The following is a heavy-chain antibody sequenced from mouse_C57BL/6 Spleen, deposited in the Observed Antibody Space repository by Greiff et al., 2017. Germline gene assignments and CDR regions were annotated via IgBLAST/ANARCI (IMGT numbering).Heavy chain of an antibody. CDR1: GFTFSDYG. CDR2: ISSGSSTI. V-gene: IGHV5-17*01. CDR3: ARSNYYGSSYGFAY. D-gene: IGHD1-1*01. J-gene: IGHJ3*01. Sequence: EVKVVESGGGLVKPGGSLKLSCAASGFTFSDYGMHWVRQAPEKGLEWVAYISSGSSTIYYADTVKGRFTISRDNAKNTLFLQMTSLRSEDTAMYYCARSNYYGSSYGFAYWGQGTLVTVSA.